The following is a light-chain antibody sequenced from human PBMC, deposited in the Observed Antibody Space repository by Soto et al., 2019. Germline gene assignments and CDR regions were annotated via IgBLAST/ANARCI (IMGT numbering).Light chain of an antibody. CDR3: QQYGSSPLT. J-gene: IGKJ4*01. Sequence: EIVLTQSPGTLSLSPGQRATLSCRASQSVSSGRLAWYQQTPGQAPRLLIYGASSRATGIPGRFSGSGSGTEFSLAMSRLEPEDCAMYYCQQYGSSPLTFGGGTKVEIQ. V-gene: IGKV3-20*01. CDR1: QSVSSGR. CDR2: GAS.